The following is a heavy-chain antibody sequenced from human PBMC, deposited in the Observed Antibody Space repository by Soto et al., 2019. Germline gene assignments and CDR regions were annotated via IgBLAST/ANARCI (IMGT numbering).Heavy chain of an antibody. CDR1: GGSFSGYY. CDR2: INHSGST. V-gene: IGHV4-34*01. D-gene: IGHD1-1*01. CDR3: ARGEPEPYYYYYGMDV. Sequence: SETLSLTCAVYGGSFSGYYWSWIRQPPGKGLEWIGEINHSGSTNYNPSLKSRVTISVDTSKNQFSLKLSSVTAADTAVYYCARGEPEPYYYYYGMDVWGQGTTVTVSS. J-gene: IGHJ6*02.